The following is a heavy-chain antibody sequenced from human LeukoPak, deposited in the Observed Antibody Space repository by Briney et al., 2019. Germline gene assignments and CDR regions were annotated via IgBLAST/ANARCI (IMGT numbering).Heavy chain of an antibody. CDR1: GHTLTELS. D-gene: IGHD1-26*01. V-gene: IGHV1-24*01. CDR3: ATGGSIVGALMSFDY. CDR2: FDPEDGET. J-gene: IGHJ4*02. Sequence: ASVKVSCKVSGHTLTELSMHWVRQAPGKGLEWMGGFDPEDGETIYAQKFQGRVAMTEDTSTDTAYMELSGLRSEDTALYYCATGGSIVGALMSFDYWGQGTLVTVSS.